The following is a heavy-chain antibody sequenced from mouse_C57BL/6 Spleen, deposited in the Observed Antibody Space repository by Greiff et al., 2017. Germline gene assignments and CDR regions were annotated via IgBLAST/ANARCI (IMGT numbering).Heavy chain of an antibody. D-gene: IGHD4-1*01. V-gene: IGHV1-61*01. CDR1: GYTFTSYW. CDR2: IYPSDSET. J-gene: IGHJ2*01. Sequence: QVQLQQPGAELVRPGSSVKLSCKASGYTFTSYWMDWVKQRPGQGLEWIGNIYPSDSETHYNQKFKDKATLTVDKSSSTAYMQLSSLTSEDSAVXYCARRGGTGYFDYWGQGTTLTVSS. CDR3: ARRGGTGYFDY.